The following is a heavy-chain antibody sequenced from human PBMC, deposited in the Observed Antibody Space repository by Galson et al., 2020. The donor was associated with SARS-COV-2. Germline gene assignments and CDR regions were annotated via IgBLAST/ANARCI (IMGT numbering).Heavy chain of an antibody. V-gene: IGHV4-59*08. D-gene: IGHD5-18*01. J-gene: IGHJ6*03. CDR1: AGSISSNY. Sequence: SETLSLTCIVSAGSISSNYWSWIRQPPGKGLEWIGYIYDSGTTNYNPSRKSRVTISVDTSKNQFSLKLSSVTAADTAMYYCARSVEYSYGYPFGSYMDVWGKGTTVTVSS. CDR3: ARSVEYSYGYPFGSYMDV. CDR2: IYDSGTT.